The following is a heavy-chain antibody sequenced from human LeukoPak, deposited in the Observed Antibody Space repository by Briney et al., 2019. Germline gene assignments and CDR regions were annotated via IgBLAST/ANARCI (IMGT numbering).Heavy chain of an antibody. CDR1: GGTFSSYA. CDR2: IIPIFGTA. Sequence: SVKVSCKASGGTFSSYAISWVRQAPGQGLEWMGGIIPIFGTANYAQKFQGRVTITADESTSTAYMELSSLRSEDTAVYYCARGGILTGYFNYYYYYYMDVWGKGTTVTISS. V-gene: IGHV1-69*13. J-gene: IGHJ6*03. D-gene: IGHD3-9*01. CDR3: ARGGILTGYFNYYYYYYMDV.